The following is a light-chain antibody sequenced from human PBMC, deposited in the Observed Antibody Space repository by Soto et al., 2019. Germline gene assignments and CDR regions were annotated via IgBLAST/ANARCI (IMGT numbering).Light chain of an antibody. Sequence: EIVLTQSPGTLSLSPGERATLSCRASQSVTSSYLAWYQQKPGQAPRLLIYGASTRATGIPHRFTGSGSGTDFTLTISRLEPEDFAVYYCQQSVSSPYTFGQGTNLEIK. CDR1: QSVTSSY. J-gene: IGKJ2*01. CDR3: QQSVSSPYT. V-gene: IGKV3-20*01. CDR2: GAS.